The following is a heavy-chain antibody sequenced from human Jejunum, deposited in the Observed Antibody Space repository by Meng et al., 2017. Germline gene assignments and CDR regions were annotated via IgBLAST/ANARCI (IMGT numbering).Heavy chain of an antibody. CDR3: ARGVAGTHDQIFDY. Sequence: GESLKTSCAASGTTFSTYQFKWVRQAPGKGLEWVLYISNSGNLIYYADSVKGRFTISRDNAQNSLFLQMKSLRDDDTAIYYCARGVAGTHDQIFDYWGQGTLVTVSS. D-gene: IGHD1-7*01. V-gene: IGHV3-48*03. CDR1: GTTFSTYQ. CDR2: ISNSGNLI. J-gene: IGHJ4*02.